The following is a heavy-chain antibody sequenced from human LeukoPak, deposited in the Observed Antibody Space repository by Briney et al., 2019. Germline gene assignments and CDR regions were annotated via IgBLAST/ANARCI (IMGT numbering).Heavy chain of an antibody. CDR3: ARAVTYGLYFDY. V-gene: IGHV3-21*01. Sequence: GGSLRLSCAASGFTFSSYSMNWVRQAPGKGLEWVSSISSSSSYIYYADSVKGRFTISRDNAKNSLYLQMNSLRAEDTAVYYCARAVTYGLYFDYWGQGTLVTVSS. J-gene: IGHJ4*02. CDR1: GFTFSSYS. D-gene: IGHD4-17*01. CDR2: ISSSSSYI.